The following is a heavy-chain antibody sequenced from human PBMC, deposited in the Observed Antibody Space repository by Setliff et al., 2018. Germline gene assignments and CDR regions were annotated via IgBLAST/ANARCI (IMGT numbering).Heavy chain of an antibody. CDR1: GGSISSCVYY. J-gene: IGHJ6*03. CDR3: ARMSGFFYINV. D-gene: IGHD3-3*01. CDR2: IYYRGAT. V-gene: IGHV4-39*01. Sequence: PSETLSLTCTVSGGSISSCVYYWAWIRQPPGKGLEWMGRIYYRGATFYNPSLKSRVTISVDTSKNQFSLTLSSVTAADTAVYYCARMSGFFYINVWGNGTTVTVSS.